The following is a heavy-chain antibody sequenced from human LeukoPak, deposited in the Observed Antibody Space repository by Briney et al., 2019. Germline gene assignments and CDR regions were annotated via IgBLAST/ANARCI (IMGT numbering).Heavy chain of an antibody. V-gene: IGHV7-4-1*02. CDR1: GYTFTSYA. J-gene: IGHJ4*02. D-gene: IGHD2-21*02. Sequence: ASVKVSCKASGYTFTSYAMNWVRQAPGQGLEWMGWINTYTGNPTYAQGFTGRFVFSLDTSVSTAYLQISSLKAEDTAVYYCARDRAYCGGDCSTVFASWGQGTLVTVSS. CDR2: INTYTGNP. CDR3: ARDRAYCGGDCSTVFAS.